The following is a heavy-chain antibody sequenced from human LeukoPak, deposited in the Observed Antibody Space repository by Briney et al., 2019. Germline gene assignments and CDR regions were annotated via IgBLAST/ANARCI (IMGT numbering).Heavy chain of an antibody. J-gene: IGHJ4*02. CDR1: GFTFSSYA. D-gene: IGHD4-17*01. CDR2: ISGSGGST. Sequence: GGSLRLSCAASGFTFSSYAMSWVRQAPGKGLEWVSAISGSGGSTYYADSVKGRFTISRDNSKNTLYVQMNSLRAEDTAVYYCAKDQNDYGDYVADYWGQGTLVTVSP. V-gene: IGHV3-23*01. CDR3: AKDQNDYGDYVADY.